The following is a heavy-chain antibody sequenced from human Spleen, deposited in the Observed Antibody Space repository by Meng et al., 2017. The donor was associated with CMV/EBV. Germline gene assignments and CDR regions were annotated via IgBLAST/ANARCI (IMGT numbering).Heavy chain of an antibody. J-gene: IGHJ6*02. CDR2: ISVYNGNK. CDR3: AIAIRQYEDYYYGMDV. D-gene: IGHD1-1*01. CDR1: GYSPSSFG. Sequence: SVKVSCKASGYSPSSFGFSWVRQGPGQGLEWMGWISVYNGNKKYAQKFQGRVTMTTDTSTSTAYMELRSLCSDATAIYYCAIAIRQYEDYYYGMDVWGQGTTVTVSS. V-gene: IGHV1-18*01.